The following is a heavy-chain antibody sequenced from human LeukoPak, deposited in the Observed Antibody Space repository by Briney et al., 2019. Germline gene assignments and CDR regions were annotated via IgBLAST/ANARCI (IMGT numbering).Heavy chain of an antibody. Sequence: GGSRRLSCAASASSSSSDSMMWVRQVARNWLEWVSGISGSGDSTYYADCVKGRGNISRDNSKNQLYLQVNSLRAEDTAVYSCAMGSGINHYQWFNPWGQGTLVTVCS. J-gene: IGHJ5*02. CDR3: AMGSGINHYQWFNP. CDR1: ASSSSSDS. CDR2: ISGSGDST. D-gene: IGHD3-10*01. V-gene: IGHV3-23*01.